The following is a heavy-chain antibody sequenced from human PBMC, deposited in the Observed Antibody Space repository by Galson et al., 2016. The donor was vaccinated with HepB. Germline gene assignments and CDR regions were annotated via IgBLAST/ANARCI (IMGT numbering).Heavy chain of an antibody. V-gene: IGHV3-33*01. J-gene: IGHJ4*02. CDR3: ARDPPTVTTSPPDY. D-gene: IGHD4-17*01. CDR1: GFTFSSLG. Sequence: SLRLSCAASGFTFSSLGMHWVRQAPGKGLEWVAVIWYDGSNKYYADSVKGRFTISRDNSKNTLYLQMNSLRAEDTAVYYCARDPPTVTTSPPDYWGQGTLATVSS. CDR2: IWYDGSNK.